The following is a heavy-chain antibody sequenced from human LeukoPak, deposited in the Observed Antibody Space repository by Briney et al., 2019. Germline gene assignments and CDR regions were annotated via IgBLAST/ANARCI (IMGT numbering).Heavy chain of an antibody. V-gene: IGHV3-30*02. J-gene: IGHJ3*02. Sequence: PGGSLRLSCAASGFTFSSYGMHWVRQAPGKGLEWVAFIRYDGSNKYYADFVKGRFTISRDNSKNTLYLQMNSLRAEDTAVYYRANGYSYGFGAFDIWGQGTMVTVSS. CDR2: IRYDGSNK. D-gene: IGHD5-18*01. CDR1: GFTFSSYG. CDR3: ANGYSYGFGAFDI.